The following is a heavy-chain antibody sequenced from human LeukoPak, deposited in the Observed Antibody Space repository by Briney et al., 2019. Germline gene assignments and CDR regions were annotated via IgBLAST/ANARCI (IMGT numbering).Heavy chain of an antibody. J-gene: IGHJ4*02. Sequence: PGGSPRLSCAASGFTFSTYWMHWVRQAPGKGLVWVSRINSDGSSTNYADSVKGRFTISRDNAKNTLYLQMNSLRAEDTAVYYCASPRTAMVMGLASYWGQGTLVTVSS. CDR1: GFTFSTYW. CDR2: INSDGSST. D-gene: IGHD5-18*01. V-gene: IGHV3-74*01. CDR3: ASPRTAMVMGLASY.